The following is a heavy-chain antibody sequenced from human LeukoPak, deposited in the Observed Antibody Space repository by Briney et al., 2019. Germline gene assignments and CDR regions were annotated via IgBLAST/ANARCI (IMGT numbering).Heavy chain of an antibody. CDR2: IIPIFGTA. V-gene: IGHV1-69*06. CDR1: GGTFSSYA. Sequence: SVKVSCKASGGTFSSYAISWVRQAPGQGLEWMGGIIPIFGTANYAQKFQGRVTITADKSTSTVYMELNSLKSEDTAVYYCARGWDYDSGGRPTAYVYWGQGTLVTVSS. J-gene: IGHJ4*02. D-gene: IGHD3-22*01. CDR3: ARGWDYDSGGRPTAYVY.